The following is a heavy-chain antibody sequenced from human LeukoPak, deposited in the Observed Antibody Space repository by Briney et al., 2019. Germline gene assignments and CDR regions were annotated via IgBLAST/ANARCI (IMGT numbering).Heavy chain of an antibody. CDR1: GYTFTGYY. V-gene: IGHV1-2*02. D-gene: IGHD3-22*01. J-gene: IGHJ6*02. Sequence: ASVKVSCKASGYTFTGYYMHWVRQAPGQGLEWMGWINPNSGGTNYAQKFRGRVTMTRDTSISTAYMELSRLRSDDTAVYYCARDQRSYDSSGYYYAILGYYYYYYGMDVWGQGTTVTVSS. CDR2: INPNSGGT. CDR3: ARDQRSYDSSGYYYAILGYYYYYYGMDV.